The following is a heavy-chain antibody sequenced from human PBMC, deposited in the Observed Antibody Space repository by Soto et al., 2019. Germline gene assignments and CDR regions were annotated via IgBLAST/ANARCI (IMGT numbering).Heavy chain of an antibody. CDR2: IYYSGST. D-gene: IGHD3-10*01. Sequence: PSETLSLTCTVSGGSISSGDYYWSWIRQPPGKGLEWIGYIYYSGSTYYNPSLKSRVTISVDTSKNQFSLKLSSVTAADTAVYYCASSFTMVRGPQTSILQSFDYWGQGTLVTVSS. CDR3: ASSFTMVRGPQTSILQSFDY. CDR1: GGSISSGDYY. J-gene: IGHJ4*02. V-gene: IGHV4-30-4*01.